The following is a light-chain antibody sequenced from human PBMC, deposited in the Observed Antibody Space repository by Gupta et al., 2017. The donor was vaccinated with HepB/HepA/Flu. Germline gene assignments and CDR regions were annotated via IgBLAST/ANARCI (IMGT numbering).Light chain of an antibody. J-gene: IGLJ2*01. CDR3: CSYAGSSTV. CDR1: SRDVGSYNL. CDR2: EVS. V-gene: IGLV2-23*02. Sequence: QSALPQPASVSGSPGQSITISCTGTSRDVGSYNLVSWYQQHPGKAPKLMIYEVSKRPSGVSNRFSGSKSGNTASLTISGLQAEDEADYYCCSYAGSSTVFGGGTKLTVL.